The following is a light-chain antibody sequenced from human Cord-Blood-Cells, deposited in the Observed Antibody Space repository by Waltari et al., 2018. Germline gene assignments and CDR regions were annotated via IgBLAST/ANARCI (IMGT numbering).Light chain of an antibody. J-gene: IGLJ2*01. CDR2: GNS. CDR3: QSYDSSLSGSVV. Sequence: QSVLTQPPSVSGAPGQRVTISCTGSSSNIGAGYDVHWYQQLPGTAPKLLIYGNSNRPAVVPDRFSGSKSGTAASLAITWLHAEDETDYYCQSYDSSLSGSVVFGGGTKLTVL. V-gene: IGLV1-40*01. CDR1: SSNIGAGYD.